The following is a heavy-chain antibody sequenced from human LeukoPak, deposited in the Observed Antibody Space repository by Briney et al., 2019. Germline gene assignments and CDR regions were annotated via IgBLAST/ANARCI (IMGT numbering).Heavy chain of an antibody. CDR2: VKGDGSFT. D-gene: IGHD5-24*01. J-gene: IGHJ4*02. V-gene: IGHV3-74*01. Sequence: PGGSLRLSCAASGFTFRNYWMHWVRQAPGKGLVWVSRVKGDGSFTDYADSVKGRFTIPRDNAKNTLYLQMYSLRAEDTAAYYCVRDGDDYNFDYWGQGSLVTVSS. CDR3: VRDGDDYNFDY. CDR1: GFTFRNYW.